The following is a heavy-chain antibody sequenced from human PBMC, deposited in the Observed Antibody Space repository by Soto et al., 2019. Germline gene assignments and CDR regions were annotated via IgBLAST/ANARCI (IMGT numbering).Heavy chain of an antibody. J-gene: IGHJ5*02. Sequence: QVQLVQSGAEVKKPGSSVKVSCKASGGTFTSYGISWVRQAPGQGLEWMGGIIPILGTANYAQKFQGRVTITAEKATSTAYMELSGLRSEDTAVYYCARRVAVTPSNWFDPWGQGTLVTVSS. D-gene: IGHD2-21*02. CDR3: ARRVAVTPSNWFDP. CDR1: GGTFTSYG. V-gene: IGHV1-69*14. CDR2: IIPILGTA.